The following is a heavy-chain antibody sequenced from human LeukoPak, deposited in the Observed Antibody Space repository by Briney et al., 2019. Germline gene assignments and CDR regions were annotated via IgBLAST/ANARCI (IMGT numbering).Heavy chain of an antibody. V-gene: IGHV3-66*01. D-gene: IGHD5-18*01. J-gene: IGHJ4*02. Sequence: QTGGSLRLSCAASGFTVSSNYMSWVRQAPGKGLEWVSVIYSGGSTYYADSVKGRFTISRDNSKNTLYLQMGSLRAEDTAVYYCARVIPPYVDTAMGDYFDYWGQGTLVTVSS. CDR2: IYSGGST. CDR3: ARVIPPYVDTAMGDYFDY. CDR1: GFTVSSNY.